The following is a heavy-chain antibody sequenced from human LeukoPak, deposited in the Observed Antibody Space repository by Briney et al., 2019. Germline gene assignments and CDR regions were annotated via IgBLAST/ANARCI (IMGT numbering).Heavy chain of an antibody. D-gene: IGHD5-18*01. CDR3: ARDRWPDPRGYSYGRYYYYYGMDV. J-gene: IGHJ6*02. CDR2: IYYSGST. CDR1: GGSISSYY. Sequence: PSETLSLTCTVSGGSISSYYWSWIRQPPGKGLEWIGYIYYSGSTNYNPSLKSRVTISVDTSKNQFSLKLSSVTAADTAVYYCARDRWPDPRGYSYGRYYYYYGMDVWGQGTTVTVSS. V-gene: IGHV4-59*01.